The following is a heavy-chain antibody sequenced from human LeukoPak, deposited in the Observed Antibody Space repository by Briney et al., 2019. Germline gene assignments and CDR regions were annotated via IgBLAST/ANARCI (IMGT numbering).Heavy chain of an antibody. V-gene: IGHV3-30*02. CDR1: GLTFISYG. CDR3: AKTATVTTRALSFDY. CDR2: MRYDGSNK. D-gene: IGHD4-17*01. Sequence: GGSLRLSCAASGLTFISYGMLWVRQAQGKGLEWVAFMRYDGSNKYYADSVKGRFTISRDNSKNSLYLQMNSLRAEDTAVYYCAKTATVTTRALSFDYWGQGTLVTVSS. J-gene: IGHJ4*02.